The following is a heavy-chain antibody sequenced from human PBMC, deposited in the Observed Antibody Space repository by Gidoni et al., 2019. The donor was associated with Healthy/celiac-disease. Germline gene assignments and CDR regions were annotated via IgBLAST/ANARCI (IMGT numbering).Heavy chain of an antibody. CDR2: IYYSGST. J-gene: IGHJ5*02. Sequence: QLQLQESGPGLVKPSETLSLTCTVSGGSISSSSYYSGWIRQPPGKGLEWIGGIYYSGSTYYNPSLRSRATMSVDTSKNQFSLKLSSVTAADTAVYYCARHESFGWFDPWGQGTLVTVSS. V-gene: IGHV4-39*01. D-gene: IGHD3-10*01. CDR3: ARHESFGWFDP. CDR1: GGSISSSSYY.